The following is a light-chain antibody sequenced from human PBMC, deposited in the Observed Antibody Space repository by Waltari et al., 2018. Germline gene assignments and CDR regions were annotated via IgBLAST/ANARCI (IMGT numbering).Light chain of an antibody. Sequence: QSALTQPRSVSGSPGQSVTISCTGTSRDVGGYQYVSWFQQHPGKVPKLLIDDVSERRSDVPDRFSGSKSANTASLTISGLQTEDEADYYCCSCARSDTYVFGTGTRVTVL. CDR2: DVS. CDR3: CSCARSDTYV. CDR1: SRDVGGYQY. V-gene: IGLV2-11*01. J-gene: IGLJ1*01.